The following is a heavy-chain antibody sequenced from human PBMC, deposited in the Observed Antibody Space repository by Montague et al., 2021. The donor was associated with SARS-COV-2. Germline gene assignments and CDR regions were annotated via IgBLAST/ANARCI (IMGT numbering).Heavy chain of an antibody. J-gene: IGHJ4*02. D-gene: IGHD6-13*01. CDR1: GDSDGGNEVG. V-gene: IGHV6-1*01. CDR2: CHHRLKWNN. Sequence: CAISGDSDGGNEVGCRSDKHTSAIHSQWQGICHHRLKWNNDYALSVKSRITINPDTSKNQFSLQLNSVTPEDTAVYYCARSVGASSSSWPLPPHFDYWGQGTLVPVSS. CDR3: ARSVGASSSSWPLPPHFDY.